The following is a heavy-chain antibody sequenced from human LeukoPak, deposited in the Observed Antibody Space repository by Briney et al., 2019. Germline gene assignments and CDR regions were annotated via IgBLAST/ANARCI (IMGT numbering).Heavy chain of an antibody. J-gene: IGHJ6*02. D-gene: IGHD7-27*01. CDR2: IIPIFGTA. CDR3: ARVALGIQYYYGMDV. Sequence: ASVKVSCKASGGTFSSYAISWVRQAPGQGLEWMGGIIPIFGTANYAQKFQGRVTITADESTNTAYMELRSLKSDDTAVYYCARVALGIQYYYGMDVWGQGTTVTVSS. CDR1: GGTFSSYA. V-gene: IGHV1-69*13.